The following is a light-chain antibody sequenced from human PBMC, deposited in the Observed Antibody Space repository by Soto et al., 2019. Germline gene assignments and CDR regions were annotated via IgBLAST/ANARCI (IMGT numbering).Light chain of an antibody. V-gene: IGKV3-20*01. CDR2: GAS. Sequence: EIVLTQSPGTLPLAPGERSTLSFRASQSVSNNYLAWYPQKPGQAPRLLIYGASNRATGIPDRFSGSGSGTDFTLTISRLEPEDFAVYYCQQYGSSGTFGQGTKVDIK. J-gene: IGKJ1*01. CDR1: QSVSNNY. CDR3: QQYGSSGT.